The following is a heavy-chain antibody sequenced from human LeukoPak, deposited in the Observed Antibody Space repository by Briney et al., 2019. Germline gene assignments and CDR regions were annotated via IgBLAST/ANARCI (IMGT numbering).Heavy chain of an antibody. CDR3: AELGISMIGGV. CDR1: GFTYLSYE. Sequence: GGSLRLYCVCSGFTYLSYELSSVRQGPGEGLEWVSYISCSWNNLYYAVPVKSRFTTSRDKAKNSLYLQMNSLRAEDTAVYYCAELGISMIGGVWGKGTTVTISS. CDR2: ISCSWNNL. D-gene: IGHD3-10*02. V-gene: IGHV3-48*03. J-gene: IGHJ6*04.